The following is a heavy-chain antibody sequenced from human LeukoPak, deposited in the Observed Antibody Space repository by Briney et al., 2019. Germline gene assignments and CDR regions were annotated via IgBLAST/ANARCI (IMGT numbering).Heavy chain of an antibody. V-gene: IGHV3-49*04. CDR2: IRGKTYGGTA. CDR3: TSPEGGNYYFDY. CDR1: GFMFGEYS. D-gene: IGHD4-23*01. J-gene: IGHJ4*02. Sequence: PGGSLRLSCADSGFMFGEYSISWVRQAPGKGLEWVGFIRGKTYGGTAQYAASVKGRFTISRDDSRSSAYLQMNNLKTEDTAVYFCTSPEGGNYYFDYWGQGTLVTVSS.